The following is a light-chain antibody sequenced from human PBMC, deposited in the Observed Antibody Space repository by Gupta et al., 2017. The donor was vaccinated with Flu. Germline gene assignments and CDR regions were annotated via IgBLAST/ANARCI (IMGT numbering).Light chain of an antibody. V-gene: IGLV2-18*02. CDR2: EVT. Sequence: HSALPQPASVSGSPGQSITISCTGTSSDVGSYNRVSWYQQPPGTAPKLLISEVTIRPSGVPDRFSGSKSGNTASLIISGRQAEDEADYYCSSFTSSNTWVFGGGTKLTVL. J-gene: IGLJ3*02. CDR3: SSFTSSNTWV. CDR1: SSDVGSYNR.